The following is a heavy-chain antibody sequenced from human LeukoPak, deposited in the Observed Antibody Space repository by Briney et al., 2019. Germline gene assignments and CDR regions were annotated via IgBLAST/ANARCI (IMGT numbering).Heavy chain of an antibody. CDR2: IYHSGST. CDR1: GYSISSGYY. D-gene: IGHD3-22*01. V-gene: IGHV4-38-2*01. J-gene: IGHJ4*02. CDR3: ASILSGYNHYDY. Sequence: SETLSLTCAVSGYSISSGYYWGWIRQPPGKGLEWIGSIYHSGSTYYNPSLKSRVTLSVDTSKNQFSLKLSSVTAADTAVYYCASILSGYNHYDYWGQGTLVTVSS.